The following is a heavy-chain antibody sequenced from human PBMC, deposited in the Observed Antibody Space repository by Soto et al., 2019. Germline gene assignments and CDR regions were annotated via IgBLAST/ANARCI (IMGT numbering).Heavy chain of an antibody. CDR3: ATQAPVIVLVPAAIKDYYYGMDV. CDR2: INTNTGNP. Sequence: ASVKVSCKASGYTFTSYAMNWVRQAPGQGLEWMGWINTNTGNPTYAQGFTGRFVFSLDTSVSTAYLQICSLKAEDTAVYYCATQAPVIVLVPAAIKDYYYGMDVWGQGTTVTVSS. J-gene: IGHJ6*02. D-gene: IGHD2-2*01. CDR1: GYTFTSYA. V-gene: IGHV7-4-1*01.